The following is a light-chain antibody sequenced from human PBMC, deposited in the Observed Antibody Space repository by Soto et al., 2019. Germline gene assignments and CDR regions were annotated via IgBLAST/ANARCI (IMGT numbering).Light chain of an antibody. Sequence: EIELTQSPGTLSLSPGERVTLSCRASQSVSSTYLAWYQQKPGQAPRLLIYGTSSRATGIPDRFSGSGSGTDFTLTISRLEPEDFAVYYCQQYDGSSPSWTFGQGTKVEIK. CDR2: GTS. CDR3: QQYDGSSPSWT. CDR1: QSVSSTY. V-gene: IGKV3-20*01. J-gene: IGKJ1*01.